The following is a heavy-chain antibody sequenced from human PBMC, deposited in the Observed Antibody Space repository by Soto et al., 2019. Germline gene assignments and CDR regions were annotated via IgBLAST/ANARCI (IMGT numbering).Heavy chain of an antibody. CDR3: ARGSRATGSLAFDI. J-gene: IGHJ3*02. V-gene: IGHV4-30-4*01. Sequence: QVQLQESGPGLVKPSQTLSLTCTVSGGSISSGDSYWSWIRQPPGKGLEWIGYISYSGSTYYNPSLKSRITISVDTSKTQFSLKLSSVTAADTAVYYCARGSRATGSLAFDIWGQGTMVTVSS. D-gene: IGHD1-1*01. CDR1: GGSISSGDSY. CDR2: ISYSGST.